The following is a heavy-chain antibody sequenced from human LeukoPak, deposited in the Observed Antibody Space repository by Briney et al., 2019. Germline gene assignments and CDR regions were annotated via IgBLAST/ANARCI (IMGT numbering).Heavy chain of an antibody. J-gene: IGHJ4*02. V-gene: IGHV3-30*18. CDR2: ISYDGSNK. D-gene: IGHD2-8*01. Sequence: PGGSLRFSCAASGFTFSSYGMHWVRQAPGKGLEWVAVISYDGSNKYYADSVKGRFTISRDNSKNTLYLQMNSLRAEDTAVYYCAKPMTLSRYAYFDYWGQGTLVTVSS. CDR1: GFTFSSYG. CDR3: AKPMTLSRYAYFDY.